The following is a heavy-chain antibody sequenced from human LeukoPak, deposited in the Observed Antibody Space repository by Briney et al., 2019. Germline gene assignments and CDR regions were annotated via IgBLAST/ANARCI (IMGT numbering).Heavy chain of an antibody. Sequence: GGSLRPSCPAPGFTLSNYWMHWAPQAPGKGLVWVSRMSSDGSITNYGDSVKGRFTISRDNAKNTLSLHMSSLSPDDTAVYYCVRSLIGSTEYWGQGTLVTVSS. D-gene: IGHD2/OR15-2a*01. CDR1: GFTLSNYW. CDR2: MSSDGSIT. J-gene: IGHJ4*02. CDR3: VRSLIGSTEY. V-gene: IGHV3-74*01.